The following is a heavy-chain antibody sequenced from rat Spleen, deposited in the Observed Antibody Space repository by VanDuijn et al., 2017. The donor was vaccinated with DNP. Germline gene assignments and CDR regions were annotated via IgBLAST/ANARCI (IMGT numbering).Heavy chain of an antibody. J-gene: IGHJ2*01. D-gene: IGHD1-4*01. CDR3: TRATSDY. V-gene: IGHV5-46*01. Sequence: EVQLVESGGGLVQPGRSMKLSCAASGFTFSSFPMAWVRQAPTKGLEWVATISTSGGSTYYRDSVKGRFTISRDNAKSTLYLQMNSLRSEDTATYYCTRATSDYWGQGVMVTVSS. CDR2: ISTSGGST. CDR1: GFTFSSFP.